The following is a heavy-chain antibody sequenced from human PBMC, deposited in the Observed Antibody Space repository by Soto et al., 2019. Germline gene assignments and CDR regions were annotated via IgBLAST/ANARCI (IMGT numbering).Heavy chain of an antibody. CDR2: INAGNGNT. Sequence: VASVKVSCKASGYTFTSYAMHWVRQAPGQRLEWMGWINAGNGNTKYSQKFQGRVTITRDTSASTAYMELSSLRSEDTAVYYCAREDGGYDFIDYWGQGTLVTVS. CDR3: AREDGGYDFIDY. D-gene: IGHD5-12*01. J-gene: IGHJ4*02. V-gene: IGHV1-3*01. CDR1: GYTFTSYA.